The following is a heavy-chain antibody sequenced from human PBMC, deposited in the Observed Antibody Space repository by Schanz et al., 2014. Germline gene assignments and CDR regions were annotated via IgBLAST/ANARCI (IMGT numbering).Heavy chain of an antibody. J-gene: IGHJ4*02. CDR3: ARDRVSFVRGPLGVD. CDR2: MSYNGNT. D-gene: IGHD3-10*01. CDR1: GYPFSNYG. Sequence: QVQMVQSGAEVKKPGASVKVSCKASGYPFSNYGISWLRQAPGQGFEWMAWMSYNGNTKYAQSLQGRVTVTRDTSTSTSYMELRNLKSDDTAVYYCARDRVSFVRGPLGVDWGQGTQXIVSS. V-gene: IGHV1-18*01.